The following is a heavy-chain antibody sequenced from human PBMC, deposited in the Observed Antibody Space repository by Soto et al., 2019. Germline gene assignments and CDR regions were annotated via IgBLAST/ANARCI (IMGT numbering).Heavy chain of an antibody. Sequence: GSLRLSCAASGFTFSSYAMSWVRQAPGKGLEWVSTFSGSGGHTYYADSVKGRFTISRDNSKNTLYLQMNSLRAEDTAIYFCAKDHLGATTTPYYFDYWGQGALVTVSS. CDR1: GFTFSSYA. D-gene: IGHD1-26*01. CDR3: AKDHLGATTTPYYFDY. CDR2: FSGSGGHT. V-gene: IGHV3-23*01. J-gene: IGHJ4*02.